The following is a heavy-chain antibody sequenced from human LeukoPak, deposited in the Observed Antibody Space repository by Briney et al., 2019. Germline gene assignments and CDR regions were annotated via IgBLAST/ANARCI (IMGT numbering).Heavy chain of an antibody. CDR3: AKSPTHYYYYYYMDV. V-gene: IGHV3-23*01. CDR1: GFTFGDYA. CDR2: ISGSGGST. J-gene: IGHJ6*03. Sequence: GGSLRLSCTASGFTFGDYAMSWVRQAPGKGLEWVSAISGSGGSTYYADSVKGRFTISRDNSKNTLYLQMNSLRAEDTAVYYCAKSPTHYYYYYYMDVWGKGTTVTVSS.